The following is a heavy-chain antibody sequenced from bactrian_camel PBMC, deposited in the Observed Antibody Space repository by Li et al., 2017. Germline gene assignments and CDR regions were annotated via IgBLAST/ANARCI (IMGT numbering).Heavy chain of an antibody. Sequence: VQLVESGGGSVQAGGSLRVSCTVSGSTVSSISMGWFRQAPGKEREGVASIYGGGGGYGGVYSDSVKGRFTISRDNAKNTVYLQMNSLKPEDTAVYYCAAGRGATTTGWGPRVPFGFWGQGTQVTVS. CDR2: IYGGGGGYGG. D-gene: IGHD5*01. J-gene: IGHJ6*01. CDR1: GSTVSSIS. V-gene: IGHV3S40*01. CDR3: AAGRGATTTGWGPRVPFGF.